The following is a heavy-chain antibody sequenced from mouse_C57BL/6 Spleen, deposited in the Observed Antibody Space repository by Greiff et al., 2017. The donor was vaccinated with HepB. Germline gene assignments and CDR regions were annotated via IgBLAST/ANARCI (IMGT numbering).Heavy chain of an antibody. CDR3: ARSAIYGRNYAMDY. J-gene: IGHJ4*01. Sequence: EVKLVESGGGLVKPGGSLKLSCAASGFTFSDYGMHWVRQAPEKGLEWVAYISSGSSTIYYADTVKGRFTISRDNAKNTLFLQMTSLRSEDTAMYYCARSAIYGRNYAMDYWGQGTSVTVSS. CDR1: GFTFSDYG. D-gene: IGHD1-1*01. CDR2: ISSGSSTI. V-gene: IGHV5-17*01.